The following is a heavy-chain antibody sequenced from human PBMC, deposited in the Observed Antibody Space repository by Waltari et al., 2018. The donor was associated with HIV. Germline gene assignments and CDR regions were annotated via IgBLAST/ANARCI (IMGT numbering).Heavy chain of an antibody. Sequence: EVQLVESGGTLVQPGRSLRLSCSTSGFTFGDFAIIWVRQAPGKGLEWGSLIRNKTYGGTTEYAASVKGRFSISRDDAKSIAYLQRNSLKTEDTAVYFCSRQHDSSGYYTRGLFYFDYWGQGNLVTVSS. V-gene: IGHV3-49*04. CDR2: IRNKTYGGTT. CDR3: SRQHDSSGYYTRGLFYFDY. CDR1: GFTFGDFA. J-gene: IGHJ4*02. D-gene: IGHD3-22*01.